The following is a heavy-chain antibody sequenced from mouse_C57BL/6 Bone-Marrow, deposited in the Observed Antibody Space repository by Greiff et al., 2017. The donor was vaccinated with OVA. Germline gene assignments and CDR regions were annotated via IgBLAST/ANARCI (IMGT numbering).Heavy chain of an antibody. D-gene: IGHD2-3*01. CDR3: ARWWLLSYYYAMDY. CDR1: GYTFTSYW. Sequence: VQLQQSGAELAKPGASVKLSCKASGYTFTSYWMHWVKQRPGQGLEWIGYINPSSGYTKYNQKFKDKATLTADNSSNTAYMQLSSLTYEDSAVYYCARWWLLSYYYAMDYWGQGTSVTVSS. CDR2: INPSSGYT. V-gene: IGHV1-7*01. J-gene: IGHJ4*01.